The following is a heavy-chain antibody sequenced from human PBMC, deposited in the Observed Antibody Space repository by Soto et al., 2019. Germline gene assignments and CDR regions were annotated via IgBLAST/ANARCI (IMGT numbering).Heavy chain of an antibody. Sequence: QVQLVESGGGVVQPGRSLRLSCAASGFTFSSYGMHWVRQAPGKGLERVAVISYDGSNKYYADSVKGRFTISRDNSKNTLYLQMNSLRAEDTAVYYCAKDQGGDLDYWGQGTLVTVSS. CDR2: ISYDGSNK. J-gene: IGHJ4*02. CDR1: GFTFSSYG. D-gene: IGHD3-16*01. V-gene: IGHV3-30*18. CDR3: AKDQGGDLDY.